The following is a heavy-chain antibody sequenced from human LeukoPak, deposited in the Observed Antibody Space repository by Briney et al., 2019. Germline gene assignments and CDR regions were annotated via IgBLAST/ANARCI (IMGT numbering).Heavy chain of an antibody. CDR2: IYYSGST. V-gene: IGHV4-31*03. CDR1: GGSISSGGYY. CDR3: ARGDIAAGGAPFDY. J-gene: IGHJ4*02. Sequence: SQTLSLTCTVSGGSISSGGYYWSWIRQHPGKGLEWIGYIYYSGSTYYNPSLKSRVTISVDTSKNQFSLKLNSMTAADTAVYYCARGDIAAGGAPFDYWGQGTLVTVSS. D-gene: IGHD6-13*01.